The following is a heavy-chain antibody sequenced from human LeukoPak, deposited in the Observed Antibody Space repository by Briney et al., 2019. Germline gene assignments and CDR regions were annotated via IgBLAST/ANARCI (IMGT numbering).Heavy chain of an antibody. J-gene: IGHJ3*02. CDR1: GGSISSYY. V-gene: IGHV4-4*07. CDR3: ARDREYCDSSGYYRSGAFDI. CDR2: IYTSGST. D-gene: IGHD3-22*01. Sequence: PSETLSLTCTVSGGSISSYYWSWIRQPAGKGLEWIGRIYTSGSTNYTPSLQSRASMSVDTSKNQFSLKLSSVTAADTAVYYCARDREYCDSSGYYRSGAFDIWGQGTMVTVSS.